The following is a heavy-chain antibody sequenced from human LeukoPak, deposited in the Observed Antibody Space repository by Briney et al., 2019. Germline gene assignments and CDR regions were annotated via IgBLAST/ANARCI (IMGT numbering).Heavy chain of an antibody. CDR1: GFTFSSYA. J-gene: IGHJ4*02. Sequence: TGGSLRLSCAAFGFTFSSYAMSWVRQAPGKGLERVSLVSYSGDTTHYADSVKGRFTISRDNSKNTLFLQINSLRAEDTALYYCAKYRSGNSYGGLDYRGQGTLVTVSS. CDR3: AKYRSGNSYGGLDY. CDR2: VSYSGDTT. V-gene: IGHV3-23*01. D-gene: IGHD5-18*01.